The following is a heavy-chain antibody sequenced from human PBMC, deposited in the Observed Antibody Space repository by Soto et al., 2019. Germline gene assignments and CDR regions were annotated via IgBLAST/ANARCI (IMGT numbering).Heavy chain of an antibody. D-gene: IGHD2-15*01. J-gene: IGHJ4*02. CDR2: IKSKTDGGTP. CDR3: TTRPPDPRNVGYCSGGSCYFYESFDY. CDR1: GFTFSNAW. V-gene: IGHV3-15*01. Sequence: EVQLVESGGGLVKPGGSLRLSCAASGFTFSNAWMSWVRQAPGKGLEWVGRIKSKTDGGTPDYAAPVKGRFTISRDDSKNTRYLQMNSLKTEDTAVYYCTTRPPDPRNVGYCSGGSCYFYESFDYWGQGTLVTVSS.